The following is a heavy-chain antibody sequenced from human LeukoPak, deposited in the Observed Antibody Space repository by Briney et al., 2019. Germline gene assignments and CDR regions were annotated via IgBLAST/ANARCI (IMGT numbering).Heavy chain of an antibody. D-gene: IGHD2-2*03. CDR3: ARLDIVVVPAAIPHIDY. Sequence: GGSLRLSCAASGFTFSSYSMNWVRQAPGKGLEWVSSISSSSSYIYYADSVKGRFTISRDNAKNSLYLQMNSLRAEDTAVCYCARLDIVVVPAAIPHIDYWGQGTLVTVSS. CDR1: GFTFSSYS. CDR2: ISSSSSYI. J-gene: IGHJ4*02. V-gene: IGHV3-21*01.